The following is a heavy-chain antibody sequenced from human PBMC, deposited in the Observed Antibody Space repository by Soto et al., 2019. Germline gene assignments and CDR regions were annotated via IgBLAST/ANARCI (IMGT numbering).Heavy chain of an antibody. J-gene: IGHJ5*02. CDR3: ARFSSWFDT. CDR1: GGSISSHY. CDR2: IYYSGST. Sequence: SETLSLTCTVSGGSISSHYWSWIRQPPGQGLEWIGYIYYSGSTNYNPSLKSRVTISVDTSKNQFSLKLSSVTAADTAVYYCARFSSWFDTWGQGTLVTVSS. D-gene: IGHD2-2*01. V-gene: IGHV4-59*11.